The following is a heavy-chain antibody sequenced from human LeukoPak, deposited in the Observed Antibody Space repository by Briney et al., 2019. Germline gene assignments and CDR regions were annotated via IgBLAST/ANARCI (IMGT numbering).Heavy chain of an antibody. Sequence: AASVKVSCKASGGTFSSYAISWVRQAPGQGLEWMGGIIPIFGTANYAQKFQGRVTITADKSTSTAYMELSSLRSEDTAVYYCARLRGSGPESWFDPWGQGTLVTVSS. CDR2: IIPIFGTA. D-gene: IGHD6-19*01. CDR1: GGTFSSYA. CDR3: ARLRGSGPESWFDP. J-gene: IGHJ5*02. V-gene: IGHV1-69*06.